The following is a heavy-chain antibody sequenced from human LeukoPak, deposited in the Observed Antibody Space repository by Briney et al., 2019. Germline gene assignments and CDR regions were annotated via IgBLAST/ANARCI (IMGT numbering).Heavy chain of an antibody. D-gene: IGHD3-10*01. V-gene: IGHV3-21*01. CDR2: TTGSGDKL. CDR3: ARDTGRGKFDF. J-gene: IGHJ4*02. CDR1: GYSFTSYW. Sequence: GESLKISCKGSGYSFTSYWIGWVRQAPGKGLEWVSATTGSGDKLFYADSVKGRFTISRDNAKNSLYLQMNSLRAEDTAVYYCARDTGRGKFDFWGQGTLVTVSS.